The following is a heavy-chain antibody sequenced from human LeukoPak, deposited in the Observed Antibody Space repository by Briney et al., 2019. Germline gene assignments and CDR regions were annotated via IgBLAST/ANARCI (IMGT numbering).Heavy chain of an antibody. Sequence: PSETLSLTCAVSGGSISSSYWWSWVRQPPGKGLEWIGEIYHSGSTNYNPSLKSRVTISVDKSKNQFSLKLSSVTAADTAVYYCARSRARVAGSFDYWGQGTLVTVSS. CDR3: ARSRARVAGSFDY. D-gene: IGHD6-19*01. V-gene: IGHV4-4*02. CDR1: GGSISSSYW. CDR2: IYHSGST. J-gene: IGHJ4*02.